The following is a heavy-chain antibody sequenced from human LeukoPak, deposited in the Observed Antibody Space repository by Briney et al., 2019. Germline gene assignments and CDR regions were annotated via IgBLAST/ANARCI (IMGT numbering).Heavy chain of an antibody. J-gene: IGHJ3*02. CDR3: ARDHGDDAFDI. CDR2: INSNRGGT. Sequence: ASVDVSCTASGYTFTNYYIHWVRQAPGQALEWMGWINSNRGGTNYAQKFQGRVTMTRDTSISTAYMELRSVRSDDTAVYYCARDHGDDAFDIWGPGTMVTVSS. CDR1: GYTFTNYY. D-gene: IGHD3-3*01. V-gene: IGHV1-2*02.